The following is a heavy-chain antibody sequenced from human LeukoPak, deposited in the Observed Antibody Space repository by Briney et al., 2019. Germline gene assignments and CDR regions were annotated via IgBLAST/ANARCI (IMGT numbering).Heavy chain of an antibody. D-gene: IGHD6-6*01. Sequence: RPGGSQIFSCAASGFTFSGHWMSWVRQAPGKGLEWVANITQGGSSKYWQDTITGRFTISRDNANNLLYLQMNSLRGEDTAVYYCTRDRSCAEDDWGQGTTVTVSS. J-gene: IGHJ4*02. CDR2: ITQGGSSK. CDR1: GFTFSGHW. CDR3: TRDRSCAEDD. V-gene: IGHV3-7*01.